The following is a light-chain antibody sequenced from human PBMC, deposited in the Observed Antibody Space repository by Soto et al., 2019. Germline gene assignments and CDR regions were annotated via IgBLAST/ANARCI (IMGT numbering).Light chain of an antibody. CDR3: SSHSSSSPYV. Sequence: QSVLTQPASVSESPGQSLTISCTGTSNDVGAYNYVSWYQQQPGKAPKLIIYEVSHRPSGVSNRFSGSKSGNTASLTISALHVEDEADYFCSSHSSSSPYVFGPGTKLTVL. CDR1: SNDVGAYNY. J-gene: IGLJ1*01. V-gene: IGLV2-14*03. CDR2: EVS.